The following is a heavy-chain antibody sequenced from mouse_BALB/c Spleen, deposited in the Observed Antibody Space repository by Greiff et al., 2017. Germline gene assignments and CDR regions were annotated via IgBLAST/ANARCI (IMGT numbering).Heavy chain of an antibody. V-gene: IGHV1-85*01. CDR1: GYTFTSYD. Sequence: VKLVESRAELVKPGASVKLSCKASGYTFTSYDINWVRQRPEQGLEWLGLIFPGDGSTKYNEQFKGKATLTTDKSSSTAYMQHSRLTSEDSAVYFCARGGGNSLDYWGQGTTLTVSS. CDR2: IFPGDGST. J-gene: IGHJ2*01. CDR3: ARGGGNSLDY.